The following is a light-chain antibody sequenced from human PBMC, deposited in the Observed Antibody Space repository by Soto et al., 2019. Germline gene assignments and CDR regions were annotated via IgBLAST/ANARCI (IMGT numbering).Light chain of an antibody. V-gene: IGLV6-57*04. CDR2: KDN. Sequence: NFMLTQPHSVSESPGKTVTTSCTRSSGSIASNHVQWYQQRPGSAPTTVIYKDNQRPSGVPDRFSGSIDSSSNSASLTISGLKTEDEADYYCQSYDDNNVLFGGRTKLTVL. J-gene: IGLJ2*01. CDR3: QSYDDNNVL. CDR1: SGSIASNH.